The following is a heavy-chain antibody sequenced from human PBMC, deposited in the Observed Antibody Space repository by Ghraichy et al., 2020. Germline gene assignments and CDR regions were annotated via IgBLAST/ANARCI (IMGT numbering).Heavy chain of an antibody. D-gene: IGHD2-2*02. J-gene: IGHJ5*02. Sequence: GESLRLSCAASGFTFSSYSMNWVRQAPGKGLEWVSSISSSSSYIYYADSVKGRFTISRDNAKNSLYLQMNSLRAEDTAVYYCARDSGYCSSTSCYSWFDPWGQGTLVTVSS. CDR2: ISSSSSYI. V-gene: IGHV3-21*01. CDR3: ARDSGYCSSTSCYSWFDP. CDR1: GFTFSSYS.